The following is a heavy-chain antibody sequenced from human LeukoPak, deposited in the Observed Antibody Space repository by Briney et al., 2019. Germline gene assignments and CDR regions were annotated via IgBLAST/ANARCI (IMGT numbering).Heavy chain of an antibody. CDR2: IYTSGST. CDR3: ARGYYDSSGYYYLFDY. CDR1: GDSISSGDYY. V-gene: IGHV4-61*02. J-gene: IGHJ4*02. D-gene: IGHD3-22*01. Sequence: SETLSLTCTVSGDSISSGDYYWSWIRQPAGKGLEWIGRIYTSGSTNYNPSLKSRVTMSVDTSKNQFSLKLSSVTAADTAVYYCARGYYDSSGYYYLFDYWCQGTLVTVSS.